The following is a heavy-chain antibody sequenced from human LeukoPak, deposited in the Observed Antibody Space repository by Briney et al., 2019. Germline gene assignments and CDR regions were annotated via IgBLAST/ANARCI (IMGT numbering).Heavy chain of an antibody. Sequence: PGGSLRLSCVASGLTFSNCELNWVRQAPGKGLEWISYISSSGSTSYYADSVKGRFTISRDNAKNSLFLQMNNLRAEDTADYYCARSGYSSGWHDYWGQGTLVTVSS. D-gene: IGHD6-19*01. CDR1: GLTFSNCE. CDR3: ARSGYSSGWHDY. J-gene: IGHJ4*02. CDR2: ISSSGSTS. V-gene: IGHV3-48*03.